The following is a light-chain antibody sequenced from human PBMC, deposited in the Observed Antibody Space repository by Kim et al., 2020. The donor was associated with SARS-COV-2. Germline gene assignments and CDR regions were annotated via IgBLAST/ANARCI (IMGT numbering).Light chain of an antibody. Sequence: VSPGERATLPFRASLSVRGDLAWYQQKPGQAPRLLIHGASTRATGIPARFSGSESGTEYTLTISSLQSEDFAVYYCQQYNNWPFTFGQGTRPEIK. CDR2: GAS. V-gene: IGKV3-15*01. J-gene: IGKJ5*01. CDR3: QQYNNWPFT. CDR1: LSVRGD.